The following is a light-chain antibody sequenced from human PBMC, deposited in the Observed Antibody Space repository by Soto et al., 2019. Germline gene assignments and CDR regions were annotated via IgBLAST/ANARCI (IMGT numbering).Light chain of an antibody. J-gene: IGLJ2*01. V-gene: IGLV1-40*01. CDR3: QSYDSSLSGHVV. CDR2: ANN. CDR1: SSNIGAGYD. Sequence: QPVLTQPPSVSGAPGQRITLSCTGGSSNIGAGYDVHWYQQLPGTAPKLLIYANNNRPSGVPDRFSVSKSGTSASLAITGLQAEDEADYYCQSYDSSLSGHVVFGGGTKLTVL.